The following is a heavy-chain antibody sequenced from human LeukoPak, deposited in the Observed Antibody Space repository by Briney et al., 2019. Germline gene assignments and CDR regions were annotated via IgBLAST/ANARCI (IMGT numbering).Heavy chain of an antibody. CDR1: GFTFSSYG. D-gene: IGHD3-10*02. CDR2: ISYDGSNK. J-gene: IGHJ6*03. CDR3: ASMFEEDYYYYMDV. Sequence: PGGSLRLSCAASGFTFSSYGMHWVRQAPGKGLEWVAVISYDGSNKYYADSVKGRFTISRDNSKNTLYLQMNSLRAEDTAVYYCASMFEEDYYYYMDVWGKGTTVTISS. V-gene: IGHV3-30*03.